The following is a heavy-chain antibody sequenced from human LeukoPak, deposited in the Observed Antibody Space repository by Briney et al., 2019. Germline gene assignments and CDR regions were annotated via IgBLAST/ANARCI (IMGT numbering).Heavy chain of an antibody. J-gene: IGHJ4*02. Sequence: GGSLRLSCAASGFTFSSYWTSWVRQAPGKGLEWVANIKQDGSEKYYVDSVKGRFTISRDNAKNSLYLQMNSLRAEDTAVYYCARNIVGATAYPSDYWGQGTLVTVSS. CDR1: GFTFSSYW. CDR2: IKQDGSEK. D-gene: IGHD1-26*01. V-gene: IGHV3-7*01. CDR3: ARNIVGATAYPSDY.